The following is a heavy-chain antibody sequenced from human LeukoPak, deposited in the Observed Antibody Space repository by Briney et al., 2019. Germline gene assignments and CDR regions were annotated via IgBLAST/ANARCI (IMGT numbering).Heavy chain of an antibody. V-gene: IGHV3-30-3*01. CDR3: ARDHSSSWYLNWFDP. Sequence: GGSLRLSCAASGFTFSSYAMHWVRQAPGKGLGWVAVISYDGSNKYYADSVKGRFTISRDNSKNTLYLQMNSLRAEDTAVYYCARDHSSSWYLNWFDPWGQGTLVTVSS. J-gene: IGHJ5*02. CDR1: GFTFSSYA. D-gene: IGHD6-13*01. CDR2: ISYDGSNK.